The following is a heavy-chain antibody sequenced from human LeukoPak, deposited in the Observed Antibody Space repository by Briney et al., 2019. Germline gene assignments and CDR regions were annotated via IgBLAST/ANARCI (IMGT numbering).Heavy chain of an antibody. V-gene: IGHV3-21*01. CDR1: GFSLSSYS. CDR3: ARDENAYCSGGSCSYFQH. J-gene: IGHJ1*01. D-gene: IGHD2-15*01. CDR2: ICSSSDYI. Sequence: GESLKLSCEGSGFSLSSYSMHWVRQAPGKGLEWVSSICSSSDYIYYADSVRGRFTISRDNARNSLYLQMNSLRGEDTAVYYCARDENAYCSGGSCSYFQHWGQGTLVTVSS.